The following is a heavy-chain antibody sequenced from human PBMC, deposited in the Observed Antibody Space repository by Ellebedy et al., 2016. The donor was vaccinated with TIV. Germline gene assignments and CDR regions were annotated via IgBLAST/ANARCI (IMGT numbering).Heavy chain of an antibody. D-gene: IGHD4-17*01. CDR1: GFTFSSYG. J-gene: IGHJ4*02. Sequence: GGSLRLSXAASGFTFSSYGMHWVRQAPGKGLEWVAVIWYDGSNKYYADSVKGRFTISRDNSKNTLYLQMNSLRAEDTAVYYCARGAVTTETCFDYWGQGTLVTVSS. CDR2: IWYDGSNK. CDR3: ARGAVTTETCFDY. V-gene: IGHV3-33*01.